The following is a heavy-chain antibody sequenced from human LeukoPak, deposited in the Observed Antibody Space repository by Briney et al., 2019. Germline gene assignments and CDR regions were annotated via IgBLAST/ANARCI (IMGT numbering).Heavy chain of an antibody. Sequence: SQTLSLTCTVSGGSISSGGYCWSWIRQPPGKGLEWIGYIYHSGSTYYNPSLKSRVTISVDRSKNRFSLKLSSVTAADTAVYYCARRLHYSSSWYVDMGPYFDYWGQGTLVTVSS. J-gene: IGHJ4*02. CDR3: ARRLHYSSSWYVDMGPYFDY. D-gene: IGHD6-13*01. V-gene: IGHV4-30-2*01. CDR2: IYHSGST. CDR1: GGSISSGGYC.